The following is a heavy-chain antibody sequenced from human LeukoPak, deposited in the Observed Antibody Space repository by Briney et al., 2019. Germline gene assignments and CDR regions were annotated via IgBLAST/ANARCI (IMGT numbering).Heavy chain of an antibody. J-gene: IGHJ4*02. CDR1: GFTFSSYS. V-gene: IGHV3-48*04. CDR3: ASSVAGTFES. Sequence: PGGSLRLSCAASGFTFSSYSMNWVRQAPGKGLEWVSYISRDSSTIYYADSVKGRFTISRDNAKDSLYLQMNSLRAEDTAVYYCASSVAGTFESWGQGTLVTVSS. D-gene: IGHD6-19*01. CDR2: ISRDSSTI.